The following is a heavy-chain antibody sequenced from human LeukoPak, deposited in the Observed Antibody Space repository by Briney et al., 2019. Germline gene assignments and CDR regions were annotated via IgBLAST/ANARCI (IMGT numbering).Heavy chain of an antibody. Sequence: SETLSLTCTVSGGSISGSSYYWGWIRQPPGKGLEWIGSIYYSGSTYYNPSLKSRVTISVDTSKNQFSLKLSSVTAADTAVYYCARAAYYDSSGYYYDFDYWGQGTLVTVSS. CDR2: IYYSGST. CDR1: GGSISGSSYY. CDR3: ARAAYYDSSGYYYDFDY. J-gene: IGHJ4*02. V-gene: IGHV4-39*07. D-gene: IGHD3-22*01.